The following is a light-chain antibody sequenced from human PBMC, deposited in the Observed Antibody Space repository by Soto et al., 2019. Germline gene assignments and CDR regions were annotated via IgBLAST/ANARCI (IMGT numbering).Light chain of an antibody. J-gene: IGLJ3*02. CDR1: SSDVGAYNY. CDR2: EVS. Sequence: QSALTQPASVSGSPGQSITISCTGTSSDVGAYNYVSWYQQYPGNAPKLLIYEVSNRPSGVSNRFSGSKSGNTASLTISGLQAEDEADYSCSSYTSTSTRVFGGGTKVTVL. CDR3: SSYTSTSTRV. V-gene: IGLV2-14*01.